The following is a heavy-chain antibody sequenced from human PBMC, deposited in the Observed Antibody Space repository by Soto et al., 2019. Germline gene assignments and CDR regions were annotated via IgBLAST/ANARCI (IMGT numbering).Heavy chain of an antibody. CDR2: ISAYNGNT. CDR3: ARDWFGYDFWSGPYDY. D-gene: IGHD3-3*01. CDR1: GYTFTSYG. J-gene: IGHJ4*02. V-gene: IGHV1-18*01. Sequence: QVQLVQSGAEVKKPGASVKVSCKASGYTFTSYGISWVRQAPGQGLEWMGWISAYNGNTNYAQKLQGRVTMTTDTTTSTAYMELRSLRSDDTAVYYCARDWFGYDFWSGPYDYWGQGTLVTVSS.